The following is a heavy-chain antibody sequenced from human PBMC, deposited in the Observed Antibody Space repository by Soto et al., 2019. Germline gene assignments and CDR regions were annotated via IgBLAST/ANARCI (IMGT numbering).Heavy chain of an antibody. J-gene: IGHJ5*02. CDR1: GYPFSDNQ. D-gene: IGHD4-4*01. CDR3: ARKHSLDYIRWGLDP. Sequence: ASVKVSCKASGYPFSDNQIHWLRRAPGQGLEWMGRINPKSDDTNYAQKFQGRVTMTRDTAIDTAYLELTGLTSDDTATYYCARKHSLDYIRWGLDPWGQGTLVTVSS. CDR2: INPKSDDT. V-gene: IGHV1-2*02.